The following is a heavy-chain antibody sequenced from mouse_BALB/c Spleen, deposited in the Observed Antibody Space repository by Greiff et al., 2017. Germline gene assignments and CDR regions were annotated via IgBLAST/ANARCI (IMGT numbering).Heavy chain of an antibody. Sequence: QVQLQQSGAELVRPGVSVKISCKGSGYTFTDYAMHWVKQSHAKSLEWIGVISTYYGDASYNQKFKGKATMTVDKSSSTAYMELARLTSEDSAIYYCANYGKGDYYAMDYGGQGTSVTVSS. J-gene: IGHJ4*01. CDR3: ANYGKGDYYAMDY. CDR2: ISTYYGDA. V-gene: IGHV1S137*01. CDR1: GYTFTDYA. D-gene: IGHD2-1*01.